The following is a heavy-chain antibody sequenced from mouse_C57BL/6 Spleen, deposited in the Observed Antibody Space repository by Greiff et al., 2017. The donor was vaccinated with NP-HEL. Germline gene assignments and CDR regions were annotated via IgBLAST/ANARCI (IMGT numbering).Heavy chain of an antibody. CDR1: GYSFTGYY. CDR3: ARDDYDVYYFDY. Sequence: VQLQQSGPELVKPGASVKISCKASGYSFTGYYMNWVKQSPEKSLEWIGEINPSTGGTTYNQKFKAKATLTVDKSSSTAYMQLKSLTSEDSAVYYCARDDYDVYYFDYWGQGTTLTVSS. J-gene: IGHJ2*01. V-gene: IGHV1-42*01. CDR2: INPSTGGT. D-gene: IGHD2-4*01.